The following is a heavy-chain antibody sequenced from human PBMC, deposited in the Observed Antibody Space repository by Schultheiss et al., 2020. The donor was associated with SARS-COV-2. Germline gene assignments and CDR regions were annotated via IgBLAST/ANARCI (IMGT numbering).Heavy chain of an antibody. CDR2: IIPILGIA. V-gene: IGHV1-69*04. Sequence: SVKVSCKASGGTFSSYAISWVRQAPGQGLEWMGRIIPILGIANYAQKFQGRVTITADKSTSTVYMELSSLRSEDTAVYYCARRDGYNLVYWGQGTLVTVSS. CDR1: GGTFSSYA. J-gene: IGHJ4*02. CDR3: ARRDGYNLVY. D-gene: IGHD5-24*01.